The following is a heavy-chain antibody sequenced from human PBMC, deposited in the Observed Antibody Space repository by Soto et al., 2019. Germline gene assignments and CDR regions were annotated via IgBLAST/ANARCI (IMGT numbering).Heavy chain of an antibody. J-gene: IGHJ4*02. CDR3: AHLTTVTLALDF. D-gene: IGHD4-17*01. V-gene: IGHV2-5*02. CDR1: GFSLSTSGVA. CDR2: IYWGDDK. Sequence: QITLKESGPTLVKPTQTLTLTCTFSGFSLSTSGVAVGWIRQPPGKALEWLALIYWGDDKRYSPSLKSRLAITKDTSKNQVVLTMTNVNPVDTATYYCAHLTTVTLALDFWGQGPLVTVSS.